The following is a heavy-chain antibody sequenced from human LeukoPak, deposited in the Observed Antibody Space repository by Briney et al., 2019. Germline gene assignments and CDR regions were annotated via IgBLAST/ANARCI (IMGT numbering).Heavy chain of an antibody. CDR2: INSDGSST. J-gene: IGHJ4*02. V-gene: IGHV3-74*01. D-gene: IGHD3-10*01. Sequence: GGSLRLSCAASGFTFSSYWMHWVRQAPGKGLVWVSRINSDGSSTSHADSVKGRFTISRDNAKNTLYLQMNSLRAEDTAVYYCARAPYYYGSGGTGSIDYWGQGTLVTVSS. CDR1: GFTFSSYW. CDR3: ARAPYYYGSGGTGSIDY.